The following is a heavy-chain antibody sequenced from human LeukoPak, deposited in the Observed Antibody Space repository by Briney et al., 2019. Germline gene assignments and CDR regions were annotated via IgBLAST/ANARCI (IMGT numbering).Heavy chain of an antibody. V-gene: IGHV1-2*02. D-gene: IGHD2-8*01. J-gene: IGHJ3*02. CDR3: ARELYFRSYCTNGVCSDDDAFDI. CDR2: INPNSGGT. CDR1: GYTFTGYY. Sequence: ASVKVSCKASGYTFTGYYMHWVRQAPGQGLEWMGWINPNSGGTNYAQKFQGRVTMTRDTSISTAYMELSRLRSDDTAVYYCARELYFRSYCTNGVCSDDDAFDIWGQGTMVTVSS.